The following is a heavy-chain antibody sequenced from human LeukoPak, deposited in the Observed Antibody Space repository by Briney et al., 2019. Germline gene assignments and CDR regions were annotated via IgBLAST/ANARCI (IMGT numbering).Heavy chain of an antibody. CDR2: INWNGGST. CDR1: GFTFDDYG. CDR3: ARVAGGAFFGDLDY. J-gene: IGHJ4*02. V-gene: IGHV3-20*04. D-gene: IGHD3-10*01. Sequence: GGSLRLSCAASGFTFDDYGMSWVRQAPGKGLEWVSGINWNGGSTGYADSVKGRFTISSDNANNSLYLQMNSLIAEDTALYYCARVAGGAFFGDLDYWGQGTLVTVSS.